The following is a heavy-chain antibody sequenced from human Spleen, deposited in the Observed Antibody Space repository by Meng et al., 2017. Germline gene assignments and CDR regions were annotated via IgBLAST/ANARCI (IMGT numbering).Heavy chain of an antibody. CDR1: GGTFSSYA. V-gene: IGHV1-69*05. CDR2: IIPIFGTA. D-gene: IGHD1-26*01. CDR3: AGGDSGSYSFDY. Sequence: SVKVSCEASGGTFSSYAISWVRQAPGQGLEWMGGIIPIFGTANYAQKFQGRVTITTDESTSTAYMELSSLRSEDTAVYYCAGGDSGSYSFDYWGQGTLVTVSS. J-gene: IGHJ4*02.